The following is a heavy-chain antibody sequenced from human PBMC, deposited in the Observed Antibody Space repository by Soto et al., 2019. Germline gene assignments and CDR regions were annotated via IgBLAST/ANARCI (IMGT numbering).Heavy chain of an antibody. D-gene: IGHD3-9*01. J-gene: IGHJ4*01. Sequence: QFQLVQSGAEVKKPGASVKVSCKASGYTFTSYGISWVRQAPGQGLEWMGWISAYNGNTNYAQKLQGRVTMTTDTSPSTAYMELRSLRSDNPAVDYYASHTAYYTGYYFDNRGHGTLFTVSS. CDR1: GYTFTSYG. V-gene: IGHV1-18*01. CDR2: ISAYNGNT. CDR3: ASHTAYYTGYYFDN.